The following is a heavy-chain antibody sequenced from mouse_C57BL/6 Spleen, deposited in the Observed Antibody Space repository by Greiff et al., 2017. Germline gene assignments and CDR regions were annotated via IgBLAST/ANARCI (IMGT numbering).Heavy chain of an antibody. D-gene: IGHD1-1*01. CDR2: IDPSDSYT. CDR3: ARLISSSDWYFDV. V-gene: IGHV1-69*01. Sequence: QVQLKQPGAELVMPGASVKLSCKASGYTFTSYWMHWVKQRPGQGLEWIGEIDPSDSYTNYNQKFKGKSTLTVDKSSSTAYMQLSSLTSEDSAVYYCARLISSSDWYFDVWGTGTTVTVSS. J-gene: IGHJ1*03. CDR1: GYTFTSYW.